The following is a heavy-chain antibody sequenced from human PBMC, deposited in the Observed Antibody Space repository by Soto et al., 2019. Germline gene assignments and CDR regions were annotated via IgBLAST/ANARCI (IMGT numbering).Heavy chain of an antibody. CDR3: ATVVEQ. CDR2: VDSDGSGT. Sequence: EVQLVESGGGSVQPGGSLRLSCVASGITFSGYWRHWVRQVPGKGLVWVARVDSDGSGTSYADSVKGRFTISRDNAKNTLYLQMNSLRVEDTAVYYCATVVEQWGQGIPVTVSS. J-gene: IGHJ4*02. D-gene: IGHD3-16*02. CDR1: GITFSGYW. V-gene: IGHV3-74*01.